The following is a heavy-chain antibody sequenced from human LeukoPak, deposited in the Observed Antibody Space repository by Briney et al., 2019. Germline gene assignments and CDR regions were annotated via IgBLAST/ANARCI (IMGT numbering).Heavy chain of an antibody. V-gene: IGHV1-69*13. CDR1: GGTFSIYA. Sequence: SVTVSCTASGGTFSIYAISWVRQAPGQGLEWMGGIIPIFGTANYAQKFQGRVTITADESTSTAYMELSSLRSEDTAVYYCARAGYSPRWFDPWGQGTLVTVSS. J-gene: IGHJ5*02. CDR2: IIPIFGTA. D-gene: IGHD5-18*01. CDR3: ARAGYSPRWFDP.